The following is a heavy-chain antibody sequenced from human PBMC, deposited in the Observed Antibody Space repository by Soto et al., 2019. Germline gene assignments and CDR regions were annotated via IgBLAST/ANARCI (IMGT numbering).Heavy chain of an antibody. CDR2: IIPFFGTT. CDR1: GGTFSSYI. V-gene: IGHV1-69*01. CDR3: ARAYASNKYWFDP. Sequence: QVQLVQSGAEVKKPGSSVKVSCKASGGTFSSYIISWVRQAPGQGLEWMGGIIPFFGTTDYAQKFQDRVTITADESTNTADMELSSLRSEDTAIYYCARAYASNKYWFDPWGQGTLVTVSS. D-gene: IGHD2-2*01. J-gene: IGHJ5*02.